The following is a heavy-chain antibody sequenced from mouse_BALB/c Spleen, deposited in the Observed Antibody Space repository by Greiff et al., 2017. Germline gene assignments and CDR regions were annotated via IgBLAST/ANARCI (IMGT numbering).Heavy chain of an antibody. J-gene: IGHJ2*01. Sequence: VQLKESGPELEKPGASVKISCKASGYSFTGYNMNWVKQSNGKSLEWIGNIDPYYGGTSYNQKFKGKATLTVDKSSSTAYMQLKSLTSEDSAVYYCARVGSYGSSHYFDYWGQGTTLTVSS. CDR1: GYSFTGYN. CDR2: IDPYYGGT. D-gene: IGHD1-1*01. CDR3: ARVGSYGSSHYFDY. V-gene: IGHV1-39*01.